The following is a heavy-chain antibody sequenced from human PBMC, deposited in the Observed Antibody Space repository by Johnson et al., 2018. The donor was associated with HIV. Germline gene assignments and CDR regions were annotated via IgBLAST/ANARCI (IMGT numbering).Heavy chain of an antibody. D-gene: IGHD6-19*01. CDR2: INWNGGST. CDR3: AKGGSAVAVAFDI. Sequence: VQLVESGGGVVRPGGSLRLSCAASGFTFDDYGMSWVRQAPGKGLEWVSGINWNGGSTYYADSVKGRFTISRDNSKNTLYLQMNSLRAEDTAVYYCAKGGSAVAVAFDIWGQGTMVTVSS. V-gene: IGHV3-20*04. CDR1: GFTFDDYG. J-gene: IGHJ3*02.